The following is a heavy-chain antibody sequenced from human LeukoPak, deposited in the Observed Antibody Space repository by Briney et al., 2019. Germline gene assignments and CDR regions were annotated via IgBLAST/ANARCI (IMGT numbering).Heavy chain of an antibody. Sequence: PSETLSLTCTVSGYSISSGYYWGWVRQPPGKGLEWIGSIYHSGSTYYNPSLKSRVTISVDTSKNQFSLKLSSVTAADTAVYYCEAYGDYVDYWGQGTLVTVSS. J-gene: IGHJ4*02. CDR2: IYHSGST. CDR1: GYSISSGYY. V-gene: IGHV4-38-2*02. CDR3: EAYGDYVDY. D-gene: IGHD4-17*01.